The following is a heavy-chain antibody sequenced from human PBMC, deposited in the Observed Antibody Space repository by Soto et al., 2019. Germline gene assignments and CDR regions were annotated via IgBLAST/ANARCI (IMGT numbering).Heavy chain of an antibody. D-gene: IGHD4-17*01. CDR3: ARPVYGDYPARGDDAFDI. J-gene: IGHJ3*02. Sequence: GESLKISCKGSGYSFTSYWISWVRQMPGKXLEWMGRIDPSDSYTNYSPSFQGHVTISADKSISTAYLQWSSLKASDTAMYYCARPVYGDYPARGDDAFDIWGQGTMVTV. CDR1: GYSFTSYW. V-gene: IGHV5-10-1*01. CDR2: IDPSDSYT.